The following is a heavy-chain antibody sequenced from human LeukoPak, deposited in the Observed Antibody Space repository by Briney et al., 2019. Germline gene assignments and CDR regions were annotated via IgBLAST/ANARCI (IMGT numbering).Heavy chain of an antibody. CDR1: GFTFSSYS. D-gene: IGHD1-26*01. CDR2: ISSSSSYI. V-gene: IGHV3-21*01. Sequence: GGSLRLSCAASGFTFSSYSMNWVRQAPGKGLEWVSSISSSSSYICYADSVKGRFTISRDNAKNSLYLQMNSLRAEDTAVYYCARVSEWELPDFDYWGQGTLVTVSS. CDR3: ARVSEWELPDFDY. J-gene: IGHJ4*02.